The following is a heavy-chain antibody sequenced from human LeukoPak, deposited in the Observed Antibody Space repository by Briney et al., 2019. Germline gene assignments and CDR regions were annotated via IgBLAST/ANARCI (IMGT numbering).Heavy chain of an antibody. J-gene: IGHJ4*01. CDR3: AKDDVVVTAARRYYFDY. Sequence: GGSLRLSCAASGFTFSSYAMSWVRQAPGKGLEWVSGISGSGDTTYYADSVKGRFTISRDNSKNTLYLQMNSLRAEDTAVYYCAKDDVVVTAARRYYFDYWGHGTLVTVSS. V-gene: IGHV3-23*01. CDR2: ISGSGDTT. CDR1: GFTFSSYA. D-gene: IGHD2-21*02.